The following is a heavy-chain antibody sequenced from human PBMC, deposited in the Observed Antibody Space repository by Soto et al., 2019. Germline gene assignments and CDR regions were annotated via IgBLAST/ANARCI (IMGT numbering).Heavy chain of an antibody. CDR3: AKGVPYYYDSSGYPVDY. V-gene: IGHV3-30*18. Sequence: GGSLRLSCAASGFTFSSYGMHWVRQAPGKGLEWVAVISYDGSNKYYADSVKGRFTISRDNSKNTLYLQMNSLRAEDTAVYYCAKGVPYYYDSSGYPVDYWGQGTLVTVSS. D-gene: IGHD3-22*01. CDR1: GFTFSSYG. J-gene: IGHJ4*02. CDR2: ISYDGSNK.